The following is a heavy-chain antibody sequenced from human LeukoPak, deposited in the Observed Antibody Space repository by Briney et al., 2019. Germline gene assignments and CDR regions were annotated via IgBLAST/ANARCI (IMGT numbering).Heavy chain of an antibody. CDR2: ISAYNGNT. V-gene: IGHV1-18*01. Sequence: GASVKVSCKASVYTFTSYGISWVRQAPGQGLEWMGWISAYNGNTNYAQKLQGRVTMTTDTSTSTAYMELRSLRSDDTAVYYCARVPAARFYYYYYGMDVWGQGTTVTVSS. CDR3: ARVPAARFYYYYYGMDV. D-gene: IGHD2-2*01. J-gene: IGHJ6*02. CDR1: VYTFTSYG.